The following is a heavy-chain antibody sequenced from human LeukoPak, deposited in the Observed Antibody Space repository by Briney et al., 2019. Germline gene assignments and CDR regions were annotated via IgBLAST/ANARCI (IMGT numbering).Heavy chain of an antibody. CDR3: ASLGSSTTRYDAFDI. V-gene: IGHV4-38-2*01. CDR2: IYYTGST. D-gene: IGHD2-2*01. Sequence: PSETLSLTCAVSGYSISSGYYWGWIRQPPGKGLEWIGSIYYTGSTYSNPSLKSRVTKSVDMSKNQFSLKLSSVTAADTAVYYCASLGSSTTRYDAFDIWGQGTVVTVSS. CDR1: GYSISSGYY. J-gene: IGHJ3*02.